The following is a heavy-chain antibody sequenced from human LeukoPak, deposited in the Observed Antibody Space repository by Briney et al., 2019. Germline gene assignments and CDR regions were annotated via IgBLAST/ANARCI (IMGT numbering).Heavy chain of an antibody. V-gene: IGHV1-2*02. CDR1: GYTFIYYY. CDR2: INPKTGGT. Sequence: ASVQVSCKASGYTFIYYYIQWVRPAPGQGLEWMGWINPKTGGTNYTQKFQGRVTMTSDTSITTAYMELSRLRFDDTAVYYCARPRAFSYGQMYYFDYWGQGALVTVSS. D-gene: IGHD5-18*01. CDR3: ARPRAFSYGQMYYFDY. J-gene: IGHJ4*02.